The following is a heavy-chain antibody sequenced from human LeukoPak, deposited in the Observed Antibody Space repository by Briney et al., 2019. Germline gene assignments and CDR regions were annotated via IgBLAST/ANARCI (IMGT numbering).Heavy chain of an antibody. D-gene: IGHD3-10*01. CDR3: ARDPGSPVRSFDI. CDR1: GGTFSSYT. V-gene: IGHV1-69*04. CDR2: IIPILGIA. J-gene: IGHJ3*02. Sequence: SVKVSCKASGGTFSSYTISWVRQAPGQGLEWMGRIIPILGIANYAQKFQGRVTITADESTSTAYMELSSLSSDDTAVYYCARDPGSPVRSFDIWGQGTMVTVSS.